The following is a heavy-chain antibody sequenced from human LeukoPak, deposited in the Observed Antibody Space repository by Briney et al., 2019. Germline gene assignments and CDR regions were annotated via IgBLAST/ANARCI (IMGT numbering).Heavy chain of an antibody. J-gene: IGHJ4*02. Sequence: GGSLRLSCAASGFTFSSYSMNWVRQAPGKGLEWVSSISSSSSYIYYADSVKGRFTISRDNAKNSLYLQMNSLRAEDTAVYYCARDYQLHYYDSSGYYDYWGQGTLVTVSS. D-gene: IGHD3-22*01. CDR3: ARDYQLHYYDSSGYYDY. V-gene: IGHV3-21*01. CDR1: GFTFSSYS. CDR2: ISSSSSYI.